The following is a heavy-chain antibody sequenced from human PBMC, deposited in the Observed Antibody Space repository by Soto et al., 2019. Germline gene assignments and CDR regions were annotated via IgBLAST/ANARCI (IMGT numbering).Heavy chain of an antibody. J-gene: IGHJ4*02. Sequence: SETLSLTCTVSGGSISSYYWSWIRQPPGEGLECIGYMYHSGSTKYNPSLKSRVSISVDTSKNQFSLKLSSVTAADTAVYFCARRNYQYCSGGSCYPGPFDYWGQGTLVTVSS. CDR1: GGSISSYY. CDR2: MYHSGST. V-gene: IGHV4-59*08. CDR3: ARRNYQYCSGGSCYPGPFDY. D-gene: IGHD2-15*01.